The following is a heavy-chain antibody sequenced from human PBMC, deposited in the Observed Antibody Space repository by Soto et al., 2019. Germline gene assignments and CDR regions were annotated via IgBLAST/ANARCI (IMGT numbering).Heavy chain of an antibody. CDR2: IRSKAKNYAT. CDR1: GFIFSGSA. D-gene: IGHD6-13*01. CDR3: TRLGIAAAGTDY. V-gene: IGHV3-73*01. Sequence: GGSLRLSCAASGFIFSGSAMHWVRQASGKGLEWVGRIRSKAKNYATVYAASVKGRFTISRDDSKNTAYLQMNSLKTEDTAVYYCTRLGIAAAGTDYWGQGTLVTVSS. J-gene: IGHJ4*02.